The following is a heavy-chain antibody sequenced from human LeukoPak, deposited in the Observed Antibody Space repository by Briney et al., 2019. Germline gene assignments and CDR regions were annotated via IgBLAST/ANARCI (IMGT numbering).Heavy chain of an antibody. Sequence: GGSLRLSCAASGFTFSSCSMNWVRQAPGKGLEWVSSISSSSSYIYYADSVKGRFTISRDNAKNSLYLQMNSLRAEDTAVYYCARRYGDSTSPRGMDVWGKGTTVTVSS. V-gene: IGHV3-21*01. CDR1: GFTFSSCS. CDR3: ARRYGDSTSPRGMDV. D-gene: IGHD4-17*01. CDR2: ISSSSSYI. J-gene: IGHJ6*04.